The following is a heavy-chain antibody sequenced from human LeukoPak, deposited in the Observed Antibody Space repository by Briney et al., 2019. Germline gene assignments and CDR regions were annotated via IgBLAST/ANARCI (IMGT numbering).Heavy chain of an antibody. CDR1: GFTFSSYA. J-gene: IGHJ4*02. D-gene: IGHD5-12*01. Sequence: GRSLRLSCAASGFTFSSYAMHWVRQAPGKGLEWVAVIWFDGSNKYYAESVRGRFTISRDNSKNTLYLQMNSLRAEDTAVYYCVRDRGHFTRGSSYFDYWGQGTLVTVSS. CDR3: VRDRGHFTRGSSYFDY. V-gene: IGHV3-33*08. CDR2: IWFDGSNK.